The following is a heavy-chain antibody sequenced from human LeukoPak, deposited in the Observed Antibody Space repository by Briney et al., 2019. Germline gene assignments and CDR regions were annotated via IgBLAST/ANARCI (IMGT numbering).Heavy chain of an antibody. V-gene: IGHV3-11*01. CDR3: ARRAKLGYCSSTSCYVVDY. J-gene: IGHJ4*02. CDR2: ISSSGSTI. D-gene: IGHD2-2*01. Sequence: GGSLRLSCAASGFTFSDYYMSWIRQAPGKGLEWVSYISSSGSTIYYADSVKGRFTISRDNAKNLLYLQMNSLRAEDTAVYYCARRAKLGYCSSTSCYVVDYWGQGTLVTVSS. CDR1: GFTFSDYY.